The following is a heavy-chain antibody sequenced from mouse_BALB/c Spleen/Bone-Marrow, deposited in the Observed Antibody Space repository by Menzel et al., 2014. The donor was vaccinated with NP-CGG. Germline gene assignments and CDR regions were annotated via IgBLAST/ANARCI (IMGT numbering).Heavy chain of an antibody. V-gene: IGHV5-12-1*01. CDR2: ISSGGGST. J-gene: IGHJ3*01. D-gene: IGHD1-1*01. Sequence: EVKLVESGGGLVKPGGSLKLSCAASGFAFXSYDMSWVRQTPEKRLEWVAYISSGGGSTYYPDTVKGRFTISRDNAKNTLYLQMSSLKTEDTAMYYCARQSRAWFAYWGQGTLVTVSA. CDR3: ARQSRAWFAY. CDR1: GFAFXSYD.